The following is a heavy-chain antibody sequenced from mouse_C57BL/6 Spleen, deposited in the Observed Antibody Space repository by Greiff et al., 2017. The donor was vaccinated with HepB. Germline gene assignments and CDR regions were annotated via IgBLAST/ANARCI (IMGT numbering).Heavy chain of an antibody. Sequence: QVQLQQSGAELVRPGSSVKLSCKASGYTFTSYWMHWVKQRPIQGLEWIGNIDPSDSETHYNQKFKDKATLTVDKSSSTAYMQLSSLTSEDSAVYYCARGVYYGAFDYWGQGTTLTVSS. D-gene: IGHD1-1*01. CDR1: GYTFTSYW. CDR2: IDPSDSET. J-gene: IGHJ2*01. V-gene: IGHV1-52*01. CDR3: ARGVYYGAFDY.